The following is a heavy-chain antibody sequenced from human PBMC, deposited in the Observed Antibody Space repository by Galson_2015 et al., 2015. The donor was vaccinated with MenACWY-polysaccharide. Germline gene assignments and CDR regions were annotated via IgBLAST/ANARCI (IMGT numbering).Heavy chain of an antibody. Sequence: SLRLSCAASGFTFSNYAMNWVRQTPGQGLEWVSTISSSGTSTSYADSVKGRFTLSRDNSKNTLYLEMNNLRAEDTAVYYCAKRTPSPGLLVVPSAFKLGFDFWGQGAQVTVSS. CDR1: GFTFSNYA. CDR2: ISSSGTST. D-gene: IGHD2-2*01. CDR3: AKRTPSPGLLVVPSAFKLGFDF. J-gene: IGHJ4*02. V-gene: IGHV3-23*01.